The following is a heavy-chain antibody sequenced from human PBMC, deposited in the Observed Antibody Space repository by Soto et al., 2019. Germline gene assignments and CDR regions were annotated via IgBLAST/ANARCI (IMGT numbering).Heavy chain of an antibody. V-gene: IGHV1-8*01. CDR1: GYTFTSYD. D-gene: IGHD6-13*01. CDR3: ARGRGKQQLVPYYYGMDV. J-gene: IGHJ6*02. Sequence: ASLKVSCKASGYTFTSYDINWVRQATRQGLEWMGWMNPNSGNTGYAQKFQGRVTMTRNTSISTAYMELSSLRSEDTAVYYCARGRGKQQLVPYYYGMDVWGQGTTVTVS. CDR2: MNPNSGNT.